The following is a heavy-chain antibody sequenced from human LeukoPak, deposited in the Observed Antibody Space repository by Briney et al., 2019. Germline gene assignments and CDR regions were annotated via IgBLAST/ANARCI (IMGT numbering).Heavy chain of an antibody. CDR2: INHSGST. CDR1: GGSFSGYY. V-gene: IGHV4-34*01. CDR3: ARGRVVFRP. D-gene: IGHD3-16*01. Sequence: SETLSLTCAVYGGSFSGYYWSWIRQPPGKGLEWIGEINHSGSTNYNPSLKSRVTISVDTSKNQFSLKLRSVTAADTAVYYCARGRVVFRPWGQGTLVTVSS. J-gene: IGHJ5*02.